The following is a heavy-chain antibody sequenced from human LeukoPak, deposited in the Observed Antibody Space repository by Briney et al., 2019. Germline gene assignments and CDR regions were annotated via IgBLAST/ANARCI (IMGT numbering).Heavy chain of an antibody. J-gene: IGHJ6*03. CDR2: THYIGRA. CDR3: ARVAGENRQQLVRGYYYYMDV. D-gene: IGHD6-13*01. V-gene: IGHV4-39*07. CDR1: GGAFSSGFYYMSTSNYY. Sequence: SETLSLTCTVSGGAFSSGFYYMSTSNYYWGWIRQPPGKGLGWIGSTHYIGRAYYNPSLNTPSTISVDTSKNQFSLRLSSVTAADTAVYFCARVAGENRQQLVRGYYYYMDVRGKGTTVTVSS.